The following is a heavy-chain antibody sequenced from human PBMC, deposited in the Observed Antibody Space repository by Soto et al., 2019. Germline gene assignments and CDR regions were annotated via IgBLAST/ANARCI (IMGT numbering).Heavy chain of an antibody. CDR1: GGSFSSYA. D-gene: IGHD3-3*01. CDR2: IIPIVGTR. CDR3: ARDLSASARPGIEV. J-gene: IGHJ6*01. Sequence: QVQLVQSGAEVKKPGSSVKVSCKASGGSFSSYAISWVRQAPGQGLEWMGGIIPIVGTRTYAQNFQGRVTITADESTSTAYMAVTSLPFKVTAMYYCARDLSASARPGIEVWGQGTSVTVSS. V-gene: IGHV1-69*01.